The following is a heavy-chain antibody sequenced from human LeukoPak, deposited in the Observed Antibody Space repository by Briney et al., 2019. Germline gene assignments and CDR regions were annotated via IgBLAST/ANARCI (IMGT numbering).Heavy chain of an antibody. J-gene: IGHJ6*03. V-gene: IGHV3-21*01. Sequence: PGGSLRLSCAASGFTFSSYAMSWVRQAPGKGLEWVSAISSSSYIYYADSVKGRFTISRDNAKNSLYLQMNSLRAEDTAVYYCARDQYSSYMDVWGKGTTVTVSS. CDR2: ISSSSYI. D-gene: IGHD6-6*01. CDR1: GFTFSSYA. CDR3: ARDQYSSYMDV.